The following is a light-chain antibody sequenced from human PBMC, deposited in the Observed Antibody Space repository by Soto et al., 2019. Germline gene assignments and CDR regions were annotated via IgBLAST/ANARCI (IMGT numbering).Light chain of an antibody. CDR3: QHYRNSPPIT. V-gene: IGKV3-20*01. CDR2: GTS. CDR1: QSVSSRY. J-gene: IGKJ5*01. Sequence: EIVLTQSPGTLSLSPGERATLSCRASQSVSSRYLGWYQQKPGQAPRLLIYGTSSRATAIPDRFSGSGSGTDFTLTISRLEPEDFALYYYQHYRNSPPITFAQGRRLEIK.